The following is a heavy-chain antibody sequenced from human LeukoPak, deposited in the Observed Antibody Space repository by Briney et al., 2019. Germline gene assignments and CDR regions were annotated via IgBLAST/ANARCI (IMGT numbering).Heavy chain of an antibody. CDR1: GFTFSSYA. V-gene: IGHV4-4*07. CDR3: ARGVVDYGSGSYYID. CDR2: IYTSGST. J-gene: IGHJ4*02. Sequence: KPGGSLRLSCAASGFTFSSYAMSWIRQPAGKGLEWIGRIYTSGSTNYNPSLKSRVTMSVDTSKNQFSLKLSSVTAADTAVYYCARGVVDYGSGSYYIDWGQGTLVTVSS. D-gene: IGHD3-10*01.